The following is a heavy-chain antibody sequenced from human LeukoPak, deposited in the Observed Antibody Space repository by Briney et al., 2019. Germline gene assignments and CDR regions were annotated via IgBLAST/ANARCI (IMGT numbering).Heavy chain of an antibody. J-gene: IGHJ4*02. D-gene: IGHD2-8*01. CDR2: INHSGST. CDR3: ARRGPARVLMVYAIRGYFDY. Sequence: PSETLSLTCTVSGGSIISSDYHWGWVRQPPGKGLEWIGEINHSGSTNYNPSLKSRVTISVDTSKNQFSLKLSSVTAADTAVYYCARRGPARVLMVYAIRGYFDYWGQGTLVTVSS. CDR1: GGSIISSDYH. V-gene: IGHV4-39*07.